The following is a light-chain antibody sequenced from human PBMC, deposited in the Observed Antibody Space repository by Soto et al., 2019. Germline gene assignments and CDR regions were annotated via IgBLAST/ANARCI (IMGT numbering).Light chain of an antibody. Sequence: DIQMTQSPSTLSGSVGDRVTITCRASQTISSWLAWYQQKPGKAPRLLIYKASTLKSGVPSRFSGSGSGTEFTLTISSLQPDDFATYYCQHYSEAFGQGTKVDIK. CDR2: KAS. CDR3: QHYSEA. J-gene: IGKJ1*01. V-gene: IGKV1-5*03. CDR1: QTISSW.